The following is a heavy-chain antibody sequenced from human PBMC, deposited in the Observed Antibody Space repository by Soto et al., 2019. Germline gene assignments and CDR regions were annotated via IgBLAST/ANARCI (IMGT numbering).Heavy chain of an antibody. CDR1: GFTFSDYY. CDR2: ISSRSSYR. CDR3: AKLTPFDWDVDL. V-gene: IGHV3-11*06. J-gene: IGHJ2*01. Sequence: QVQLVESGGGLVKPGGSLRLSCAASGFTFSDYYMSWIRQAPGKGLEWVSYISSRSSYRNYADSVKGRFTISRDDAQKSLYLQMTSLRAEDTAVYYCAKLTPFDWDVDLWGRGTLVTVSS. D-gene: IGHD1-7*01.